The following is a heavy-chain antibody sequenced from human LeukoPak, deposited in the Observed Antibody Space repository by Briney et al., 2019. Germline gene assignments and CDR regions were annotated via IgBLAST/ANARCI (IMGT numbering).Heavy chain of an antibody. D-gene: IGHD3-22*01. V-gene: IGHV4-59*12. CDR2: IYYSGST. J-gene: IGHJ4*02. CDR1: GDSISTYF. CDR3: ARDAGGGVVVITRAFDY. Sequence: PSETLSLTCTVSGDSISTYFWSWIRQPPGKGLQWIGYIYYSGSTNYNPSLKSRVTVSVDTSKNQFSLKLSSVTAADTAVYYCARDAGGGVVVITRAFDYWGQGTLVTVSS.